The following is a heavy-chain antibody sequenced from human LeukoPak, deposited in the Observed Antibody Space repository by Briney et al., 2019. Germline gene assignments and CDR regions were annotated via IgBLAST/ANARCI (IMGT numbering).Heavy chain of an antibody. Sequence: GESLRLSCAASGFTFSSYWMHWVRQAPGKGLVWVSRINSDGSSTSYADSVKGRFTISRDNAKNTLYLQMNSLRAEDTAVYYCTRGSGYGDYVSYYYYGMDVWGQGTTVTVSS. CDR2: INSDGSST. CDR1: GFTFSSYW. D-gene: IGHD4-17*01. V-gene: IGHV3-74*01. CDR3: TRGSGYGDYVSYYYYGMDV. J-gene: IGHJ6*02.